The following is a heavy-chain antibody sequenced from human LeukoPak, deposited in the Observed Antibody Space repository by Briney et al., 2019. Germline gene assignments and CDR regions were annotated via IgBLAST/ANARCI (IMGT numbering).Heavy chain of an antibody. CDR3: AKVLVLVSANRYYFDY. CDR1: GLTFSGSA. V-gene: IGHV3-23*01. J-gene: IGHJ4*02. CDR2: ISGSGNST. Sequence: GGSLRLSCAASGLTFSGSAMSWVRQAPGKGLEWVSLISGSGNSTYYADPVKGRFTISRDNSNNMLYLQMNSLRAEDTAIYYCAKVLVLVSANRYYFDYWGQGTLVTVSS. D-gene: IGHD2-15*01.